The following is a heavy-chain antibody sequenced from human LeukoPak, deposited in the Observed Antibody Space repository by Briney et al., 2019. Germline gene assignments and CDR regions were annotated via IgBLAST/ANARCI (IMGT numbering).Heavy chain of an antibody. CDR1: GFNFSSYG. V-gene: IGHV3-30*18. CDR2: ISYDGSNK. Sequence: GSLRLSFAASGFNFSSYGMHWVRQAPGKGLEWVAVISYDGSNKYYADSVKGRFTISRDNSKNTLYLQMNSLRAEDTAVYYCAKDGDYDILTGEYGMDVWGQGTTVTVSS. CDR3: AKDGDYDILTGEYGMDV. J-gene: IGHJ6*02. D-gene: IGHD3-9*01.